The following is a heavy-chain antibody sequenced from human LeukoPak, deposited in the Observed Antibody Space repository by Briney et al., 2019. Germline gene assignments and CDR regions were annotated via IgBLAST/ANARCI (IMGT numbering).Heavy chain of an antibody. CDR3: AKGPLGWNYFDY. J-gene: IGHJ4*02. CDR2: ISGSGGST. D-gene: IGHD6-19*01. CDR1: GFTFSSYA. V-gene: IGHV3-23*01. Sequence: GGSLRLSCAASGFTFSSYAMSWVRQAPGKGLEWVSSISGSGGSTYYADSVKGRFTISRDNSKNTLYLQMNSLRAEDTAVYYCAKGPLGWNYFDYWGQGTLVTVSS.